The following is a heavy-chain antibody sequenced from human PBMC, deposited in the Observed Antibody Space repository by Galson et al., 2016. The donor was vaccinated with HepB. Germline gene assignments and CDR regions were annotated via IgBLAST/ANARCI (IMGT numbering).Heavy chain of an antibody. CDR1: GFTVSNNY. V-gene: IGHV3-53*01. CDR2: INRYGGTT. J-gene: IGHJ4*02. D-gene: IGHD4/OR15-4a*01. CDR3: ARDDYSGGRGSPDY. Sequence: SLRLSCAVSGFTVSNNYMSWVRQAPGKELEWVSGINRYGGTTGYAASVKGRFTISRDNSNNTLYLQMNSLRTEDTAVYYCARDDYSGGRGSPDYWGQGTLVTVSS.